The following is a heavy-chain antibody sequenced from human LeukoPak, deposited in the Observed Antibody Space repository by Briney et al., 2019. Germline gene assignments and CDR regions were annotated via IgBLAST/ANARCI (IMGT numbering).Heavy chain of an antibody. CDR2: IYSGGST. D-gene: IGHD1-26*01. J-gene: IGHJ4*02. V-gene: IGHV3-53*01. CDR3: VCRIGGAPQ. Sequence: GGSLRLSCAASGFTVSNNYMSWVRQAPGKGLEWVSVIYSGGSTYYADSVKGRFTIPRDNSKNTLYFQMNSLRADDTAVYYCVCRIGGAPQWGQGTLVTVSS. CDR1: GFTVSNNY.